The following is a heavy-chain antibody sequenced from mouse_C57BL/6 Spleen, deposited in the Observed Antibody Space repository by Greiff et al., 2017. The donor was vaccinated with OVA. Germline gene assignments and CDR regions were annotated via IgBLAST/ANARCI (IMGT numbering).Heavy chain of an antibody. V-gene: IGHV5-12*01. D-gene: IGHD4-1*01. J-gene: IGHJ2*01. CDR2: ISNGGGST. Sequence: EVKLMESGGGLVQPGGSLKLSCAASGFTFSDYYMYWVRQTPEKRLEWVAYISNGGGSTYYPDTVKGRFTISRDNAKNTLYLQMSRLKSEDTAMYYCARRTGWAHYFDDWGQGTTLTVSS. CDR1: GFTFSDYY. CDR3: ARRTGWAHYFDD.